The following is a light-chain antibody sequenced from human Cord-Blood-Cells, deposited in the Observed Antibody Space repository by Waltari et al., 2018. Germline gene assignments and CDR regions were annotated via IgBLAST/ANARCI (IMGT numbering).Light chain of an antibody. J-gene: IGLJ3*02. V-gene: IGLV1-44*01. Sequence: QSVLTQPPSAPGTPGQRVTISCSGSSPYIGSNTVNCYQQLPGTAPKLLIYSNNQRPSGVPDRFSGSKSGTSASLAISGLQSEDEADYYCAAWDDSLNGWVFGGGTKLTVL. CDR1: SPYIGSNT. CDR3: AAWDDSLNGWV. CDR2: SNN.